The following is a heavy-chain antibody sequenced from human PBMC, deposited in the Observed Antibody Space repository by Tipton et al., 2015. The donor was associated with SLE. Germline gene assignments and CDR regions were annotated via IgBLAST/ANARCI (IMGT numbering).Heavy chain of an antibody. CDR1: GFTFSSHA. Sequence: SLRLSCAASGFTFSSHAMSWVRQAPGKGLEWVSVTYRGGTTYYVDSVRGRFTVSRDDSKNTLSLQMDSLTAEDTAVYYCARDQGDSGSYWDYYYDGMDVWGQGTTVTVSS. J-gene: IGHJ6*02. CDR2: TYRGGTT. D-gene: IGHD1-26*01. CDR3: ARDQGDSGSYWDYYYDGMDV. V-gene: IGHV3-23*03.